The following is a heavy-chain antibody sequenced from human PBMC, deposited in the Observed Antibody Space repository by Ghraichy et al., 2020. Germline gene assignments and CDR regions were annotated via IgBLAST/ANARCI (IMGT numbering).Heavy chain of an antibody. D-gene: IGHD1-26*01. Sequence: SETLSLTCAVSGGSISRYYWSWIRKPQGKGLEWIGYIHYSGNTNYSPSLMSRVTISLDTSKNQFYLRLSPVTAADTAVYYCARSPRSNGRDNWFDPWGLGTRVTVSS. CDR1: GGSISRYY. CDR3: ARSPRSNGRDNWFDP. V-gene: IGHV4-59*01. CDR2: IHYSGNT. J-gene: IGHJ5*02.